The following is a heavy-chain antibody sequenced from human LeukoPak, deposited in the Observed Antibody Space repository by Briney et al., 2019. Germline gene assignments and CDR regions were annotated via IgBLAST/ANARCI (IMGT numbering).Heavy chain of an antibody. J-gene: IGHJ5*02. CDR1: GGSISNGGHY. CDR3: ARDRYGDYPFDP. D-gene: IGHD4-17*01. V-gene: IGHV4-31*03. CDR2: IYYSGST. Sequence: SQTLSLTCTVSGGSISNGGHYWSWIRQLPGKGLEWIGYIYYSGSTHYNSSLKSRVTISVDTSKNQFSLKLSSVTAADTAVYYCARDRYGDYPFDPWGQGTLVTVSS.